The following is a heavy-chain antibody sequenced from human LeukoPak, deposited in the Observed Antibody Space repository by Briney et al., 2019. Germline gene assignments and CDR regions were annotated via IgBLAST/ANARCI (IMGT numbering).Heavy chain of an antibody. Sequence: GGSLRLSCAASGFTFSTYGMHLVRQAPGKGPEWLAVIWYDGSNKYYADSVKGRFTISRDNSKNTLYLQMDSLRAEDTAVYYCARGWTGTTPEYFDYWGQGTLVTVSS. CDR2: IWYDGSNK. CDR1: GFTFSTYG. CDR3: ARGWTGTTPEYFDY. V-gene: IGHV3-33*01. J-gene: IGHJ4*02. D-gene: IGHD1-1*01.